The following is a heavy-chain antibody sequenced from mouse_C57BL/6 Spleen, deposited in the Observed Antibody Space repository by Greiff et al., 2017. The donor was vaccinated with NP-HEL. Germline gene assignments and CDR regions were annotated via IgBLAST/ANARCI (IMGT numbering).Heavy chain of an antibody. CDR1: GFTFTDYY. D-gene: IGHD1-1*01. Sequence: DVMLVESGGGLVQPGGSLSLSCAASGFTFTDYYMSWVRQPPGKALEWLGFIRNKANGYTTEYSASVKGRFTISRDNSQSILYLQMNALRAEDSATYYCARRSRDYFDYWGQGTTLTVSS. CDR2: IRNKANGYTT. CDR3: ARRSRDYFDY. J-gene: IGHJ2*01. V-gene: IGHV7-3*01.